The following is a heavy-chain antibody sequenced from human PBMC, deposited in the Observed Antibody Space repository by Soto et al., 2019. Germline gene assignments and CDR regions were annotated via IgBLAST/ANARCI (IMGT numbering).Heavy chain of an antibody. CDR3: ENCRRNAQLLPEFDY. CDR1: GFTFSNYY. CDR2: ISYSGSIT. Sequence: PGGSLRLSCAASGFTFSNYYMSWIRQAPDRGLEWLSYISYSGSITHYSDSVRGRFTVSRDNTKNSLYLQMSSVRAEDTAVYYCENCRRNAQLLPEFDYWGQGALVTVSS. V-gene: IGHV3-11*04. D-gene: IGHD3-10*01. J-gene: IGHJ4*02.